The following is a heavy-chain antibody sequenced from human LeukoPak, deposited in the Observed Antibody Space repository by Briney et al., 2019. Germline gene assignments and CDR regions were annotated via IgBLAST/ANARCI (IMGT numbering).Heavy chain of an antibody. CDR3: AKTGSWGSSNYYFDY. Sequence: GGSLRLSCAVSGFTFSSYAMSWVRQAPGRGLEWVSAISGSGGSTYYADSVKGRFTTSRDNSKNTLYLQMNSLRAEDTALYYCAKTGSWGSSNYYFDYWGQGTLVTVSS. J-gene: IGHJ4*02. CDR1: GFTFSSYA. D-gene: IGHD2-15*01. CDR2: ISGSGGST. V-gene: IGHV3-23*01.